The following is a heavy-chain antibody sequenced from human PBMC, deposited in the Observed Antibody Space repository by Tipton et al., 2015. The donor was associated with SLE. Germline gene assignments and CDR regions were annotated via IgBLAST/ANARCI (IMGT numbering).Heavy chain of an antibody. CDR2: IYSGGST. J-gene: IGHJ6*03. Sequence: SLRLSCAASGFTVSSNYMSWVRQAPGKGLEWVSVIYSGGSTYYADSVKGRFTISRDNSKNTLYLQMNSLRAEDTAVYYCARDVSGGYYYMDVWGKGTTVTVSS. D-gene: IGHD3-10*01. V-gene: IGHV3-53*01. CDR3: ARDVSGGYYYMDV. CDR1: GFTVSSNY.